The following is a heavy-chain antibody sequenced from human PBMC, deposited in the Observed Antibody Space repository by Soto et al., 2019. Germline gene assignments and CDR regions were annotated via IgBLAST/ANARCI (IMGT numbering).Heavy chain of an antibody. CDR1: GYTFTSYA. Sequence: ASVKVSCKASGYTFTSYAMHWVRQAPGQRLEWMGWINAGNGNTKYSQKFQGRVTITRDTSASTAYMELSSLRSEDTAVYYCARDLHFWCGYAYYHYYRMAVWGQGSTVTVS. CDR2: INAGNGNT. V-gene: IGHV1-3*01. CDR3: ARDLHFWCGYAYYHYYRMAV. J-gene: IGHJ6*02. D-gene: IGHD3-3*02.